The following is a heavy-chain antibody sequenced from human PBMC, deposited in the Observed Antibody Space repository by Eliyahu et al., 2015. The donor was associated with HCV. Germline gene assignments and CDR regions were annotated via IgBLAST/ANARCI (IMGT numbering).Heavy chain of an antibody. J-gene: IGHJ5*02. Sequence: QVQLVQSGAEVKKPGASVKVSCKASGYTFTSYDINWVRQATGQGLEWMGWMNPNSGNTGYAQKFQGRVTMTRNTSISTAYMELSSLRSEDTAVYYCARAIRNWHDYGDYHSTPNWFDPWGQGTLVTVSS. D-gene: IGHD4-17*01. V-gene: IGHV1-8*01. CDR2: MNPNSGNT. CDR3: ARAIRNWHDYGDYHSTPNWFDP. CDR1: GYTFTSYD.